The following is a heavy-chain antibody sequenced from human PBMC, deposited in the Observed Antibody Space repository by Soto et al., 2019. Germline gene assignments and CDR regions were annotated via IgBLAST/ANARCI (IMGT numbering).Heavy chain of an antibody. CDR2: IFYSGRN. Sequence: WETLSLTCTVSGGSISSYYWSWIRQPPGKGLEWIGYIFYSGRNNYNPSLKSRVTMSVDTPKNQFTLKLSSVTAADTAVYYCARADYYGSGFGYWGQGTLVTVSS. CDR1: GGSISSYY. V-gene: IGHV4-59*01. D-gene: IGHD3-10*01. CDR3: ARADYYGSGFGY. J-gene: IGHJ4*02.